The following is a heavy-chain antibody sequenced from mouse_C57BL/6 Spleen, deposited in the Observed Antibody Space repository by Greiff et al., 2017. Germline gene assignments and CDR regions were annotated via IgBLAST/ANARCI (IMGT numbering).Heavy chain of an antibody. V-gene: IGHV1-72*01. D-gene: IGHD4-1*01. CDR2: IDPSSGGT. CDR3: ATCKLGFYAMDY. J-gene: IGHJ4*01. CDR1: GYTFTSYW. Sequence: QVQLQQSGAELVKPGASVKLSCKASGYTFTSYWMHWVKQRPGRGLEWIGRIDPSSGGTKYNEKFKGKATLTVDKPSSTAYMQLSSLTSEDSAVYYCATCKLGFYAMDYWGQGTSVTVSS.